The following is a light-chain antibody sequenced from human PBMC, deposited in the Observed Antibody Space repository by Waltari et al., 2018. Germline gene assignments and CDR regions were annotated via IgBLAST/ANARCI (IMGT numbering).Light chain of an antibody. V-gene: IGKV3-11*01. CDR1: HSVSIY. J-gene: IGKJ1*01. CDR3: QQRSKWPWT. Sequence: EVVLTQSPATLSLSPGERATLSCRASHSVSIYLFWYRQKPGQPPRLLINDATKRATGIPARFSGSGSGTDFTLTISSLEPEDFAVYYCQQRSKWPWTFGQGTKVEF. CDR2: DAT.